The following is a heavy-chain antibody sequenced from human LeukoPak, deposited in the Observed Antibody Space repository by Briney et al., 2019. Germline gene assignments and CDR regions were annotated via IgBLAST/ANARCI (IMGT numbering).Heavy chain of an antibody. V-gene: IGHV3-30-3*02. CDR2: ISYDGSNK. J-gene: IGHJ4*02. Sequence: PGGSLRLSCAASGFTFSSYAMHWVRQAPGKGLEWVAVISYDGSNKYYADSVKGRFTISRDNSKNTLYLQMNSLRAEDTAVYYCAKKGPHCTNGVCYTKYYFDYWGQGTLVTVSS. CDR1: GFTFSSYA. D-gene: IGHD2-8*01. CDR3: AKKGPHCTNGVCYTKYYFDY.